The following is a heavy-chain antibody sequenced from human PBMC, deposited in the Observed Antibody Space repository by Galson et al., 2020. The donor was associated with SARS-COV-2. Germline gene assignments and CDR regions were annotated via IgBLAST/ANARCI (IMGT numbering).Heavy chain of an antibody. CDR2: TYYRSKWYN. V-gene: IGHV6-1*01. CDR3: VRARIAIFGVVENWFDP. CDR1: GDSVSSNSAA. D-gene: IGHD3-3*01. Sequence: SQTLSLTCAISGDSVSSNSAAWNWIRQSPSRGLEWLGRTYYRSKWYNDYAVSVKSRITINPDTSKNQFSLQLNSVTPEDTAVYYCVRARIAIFGVVENWFDPWGQGTLVAVSS. J-gene: IGHJ5*02.